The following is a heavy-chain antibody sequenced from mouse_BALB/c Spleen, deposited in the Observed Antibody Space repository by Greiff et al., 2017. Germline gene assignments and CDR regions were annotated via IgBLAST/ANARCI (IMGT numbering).Heavy chain of an antibody. Sequence: QVQLKQPGAELVRPGASVKLSCKASGYTFTSYWINWVKQRPGQGLEWIGNIYPSDSYTNYNQKFKDKATLTVDKSSSTAYMQLSSPTSEDSAVYYCTTYDYGGAMDYWGQGTSVTVSS. D-gene: IGHD2-4*01. CDR3: TTYDYGGAMDY. V-gene: IGHV1-69*02. J-gene: IGHJ4*01. CDR1: GYTFTSYW. CDR2: IYPSDSYT.